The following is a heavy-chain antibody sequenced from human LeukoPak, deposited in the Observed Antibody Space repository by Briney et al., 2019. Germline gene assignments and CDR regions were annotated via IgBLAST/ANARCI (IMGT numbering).Heavy chain of an antibody. D-gene: IGHD3-22*01. V-gene: IGHV3-49*03. CDR3: TSALYYYDSSGYLDDY. CDR1: GFTFGDYA. CDR2: IRSKAYGGTT. J-gene: IGHJ4*02. Sequence: PGRSLRLSCTASGFTFGDYAMSWFRQAPGKGLEWVGFIRSKAYGGTTEYAASVKGRFTISRDDSKSIAYLQMNSLKTEDTAVYYCTSALYYYDSSGYLDDYWGQGTLVTVSS.